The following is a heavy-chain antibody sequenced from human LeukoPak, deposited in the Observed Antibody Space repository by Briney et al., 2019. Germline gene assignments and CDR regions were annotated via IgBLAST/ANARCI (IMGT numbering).Heavy chain of an antibody. CDR2: IYYSGST. Sequence: PSETLSLTCTVSGGSISSYYWSWLRQPPGKGLEWIGYIYYSGSTNYNPSLKSRVTISVDTSKNQFSLKLSSVTAADTAVYYCARGLTYYYDSSGAPDAFDIWGQGTMVTVSS. CDR1: GGSISSYY. V-gene: IGHV4-59*01. D-gene: IGHD3-22*01. J-gene: IGHJ3*02. CDR3: ARGLTYYYDSSGAPDAFDI.